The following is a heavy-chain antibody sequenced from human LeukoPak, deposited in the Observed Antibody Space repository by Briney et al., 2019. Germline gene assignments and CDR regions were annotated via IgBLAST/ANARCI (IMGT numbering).Heavy chain of an antibody. CDR2: IRYDGSDK. CDR1: GFTFSSYA. J-gene: IGHJ5*02. D-gene: IGHD3-10*01. Sequence: GGSLRLSCAASGFTFSSYAMHWVRQAPGKGLEWLAFIRYDGSDKYYADSVKGRFTISRDTSRNTLYLQMNSLRPEDTAVYYWAKDAFGESNWFDPWGQGTLVTVSS. CDR3: AKDAFGESNWFDP. V-gene: IGHV3-30*02.